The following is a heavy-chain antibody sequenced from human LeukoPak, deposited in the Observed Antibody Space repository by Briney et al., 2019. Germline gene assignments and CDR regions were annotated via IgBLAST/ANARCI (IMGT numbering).Heavy chain of an antibody. CDR2: IYYSGST. CDR1: GGSISSSSYY. CDR3: ARALRGDRSPRLGPMDV. Sequence: SETLSLTCTVSGGSISSSSYYWGWIRQPPGKGLEWIGSIYYSGSTYYNPSLKSRVTISVDTSKNQFSLKLSSVTAADTAVYYCARALRGDRSPRLGPMDVWGKGTTVTVSS. J-gene: IGHJ6*03. V-gene: IGHV4-39*07. D-gene: IGHD3-16*01.